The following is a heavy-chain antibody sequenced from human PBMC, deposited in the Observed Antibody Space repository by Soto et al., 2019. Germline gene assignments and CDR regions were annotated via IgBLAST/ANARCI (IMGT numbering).Heavy chain of an antibody. CDR2: IKRETNGGTT. CDR3: TTYSYSVINVVRFDK. J-gene: IGHJ4*01. Sequence: EVQLVESGGGLVQPGGSLRLSCVGSGFTFSNAWINWVRQAPGKGLQWVGRIKRETNGGTTDFAGPGKGRFTISRDDSRNLVYMQMNRLKIEATAVYYCTTYSYSVINVVRFDKWGHGTLVTVSS. CDR1: GFTFSNAW. D-gene: IGHD3-16*01. V-gene: IGHV3-15*07.